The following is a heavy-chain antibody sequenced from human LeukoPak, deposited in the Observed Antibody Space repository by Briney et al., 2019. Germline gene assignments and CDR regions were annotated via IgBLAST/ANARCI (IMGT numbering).Heavy chain of an antibody. D-gene: IGHD2-21*01. CDR3: VHRPGRGIPAAH. V-gene: IGHV2-5*02. CDR2: IYWDDDK. J-gene: IGHJ4*02. Sequence: SGPTLVKPTQTLTLTCTFSGFSFRTNGVGVGWIRQPPGKALESLALIYWDDDKRYSPSLKSRVTITKDTSKNQVVLTMTNMDPVDTATYYCVHRPGRGIPAAHWGQGTLVTVSS. CDR1: GFSFRTNGVG.